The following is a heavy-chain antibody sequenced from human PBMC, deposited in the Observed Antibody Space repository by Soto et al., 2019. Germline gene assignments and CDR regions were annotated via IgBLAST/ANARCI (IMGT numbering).Heavy chain of an antibody. CDR2: IRSKAYGGTT. D-gene: IGHD5-12*01. CDR3: TRDGRYSGYPPPAF. J-gene: IGHJ4*02. CDR1: GFTFSDYT. Sequence: GGSLRLSCTASGFTFSDYTKSWFRQAPGKGLEWVGFIRSKAYGGTTEHAASVKGRFTISRDDSKSIAYLQMNSLKAEDTAVYHCTRDGRYSGYPPPAFWGQGTLVTVSS. V-gene: IGHV3-49*03.